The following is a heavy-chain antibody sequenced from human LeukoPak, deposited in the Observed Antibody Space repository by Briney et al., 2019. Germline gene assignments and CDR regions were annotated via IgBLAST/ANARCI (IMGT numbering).Heavy chain of an antibody. CDR1: GGSISSYY. Sequence: SETLSLTCTVSGGSISSYYWSWIRQPPGKGLEWIGYIYYSGSTNYNPSLKSRVTISVDTSKNQFSLKLSSVTAADTAVYYCARLMIAAAGVCCDYWGQGTLVTVSS. CDR3: ARLMIAAAGVCCDY. V-gene: IGHV4-59*08. J-gene: IGHJ4*02. CDR2: IYYSGST. D-gene: IGHD6-13*01.